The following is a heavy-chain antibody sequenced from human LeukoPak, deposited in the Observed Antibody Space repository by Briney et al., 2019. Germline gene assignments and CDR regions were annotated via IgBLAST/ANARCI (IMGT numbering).Heavy chain of an antibody. Sequence: NPSETLSLTCTVSGGSISSYYWSWIRQPPGKGLEWIGYIYYSGSTNYNPSLKSRVTISVDTSKNQFSLKLSSVTAADTAVYYCARDRAAIRNWGQGTLVTVSS. CDR1: GGSISSYY. CDR2: IYYSGST. V-gene: IGHV4-59*01. D-gene: IGHD6-13*01. J-gene: IGHJ4*02. CDR3: ARDRAAIRN.